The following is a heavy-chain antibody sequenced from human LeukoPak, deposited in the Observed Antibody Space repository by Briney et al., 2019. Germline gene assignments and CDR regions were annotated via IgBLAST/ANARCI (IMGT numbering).Heavy chain of an antibody. J-gene: IGHJ4*02. CDR1: GFTFSSYA. CDR3: AKSANDILTGYRLFDY. Sequence: AGGSLRLSCAASGFTFSSYAMSWVRQAPGKGLEWVSAISGSGGSTYYADSVKGRFTISRDNSKNTLYLQMNSLRAEDTAVYYCAKSANDILTGYRLFDYWGQGTLVTVSS. V-gene: IGHV3-23*01. CDR2: ISGSGGST. D-gene: IGHD3-9*01.